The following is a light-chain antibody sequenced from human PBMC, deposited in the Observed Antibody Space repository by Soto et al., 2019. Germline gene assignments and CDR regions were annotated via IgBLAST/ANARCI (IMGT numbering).Light chain of an antibody. Sequence: DIQMTQSPSSLSASVGDRVTITCLSIQSISSYLNWYQQKPVKAPKLLIYAASSLQSGVPSRFSGSGSGTDFTLTISSLQPEDFATYYCQQSYSTPPYTFGQGTKVDIK. CDR3: QQSYSTPPYT. V-gene: IGKV1-39*01. J-gene: IGKJ2*01. CDR2: AAS. CDR1: QSISSY.